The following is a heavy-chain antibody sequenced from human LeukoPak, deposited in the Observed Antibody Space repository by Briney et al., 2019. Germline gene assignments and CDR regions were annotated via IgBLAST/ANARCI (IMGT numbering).Heavy chain of an antibody. CDR1: GGTFSSYA. V-gene: IGHV1-69*13. CDR2: IIPIFGTA. Sequence: ASVKVSCKASGGTFSSYAISWVRQAPGQGLEWMGGIIPIFGTANYAQKFQGRVTITADESTSTAYMELSSLRSGDTAVYYCARGRWAYYYYCGMDVWGQGTTVTVSS. CDR3: ARGRWAYYYYCGMDV. D-gene: IGHD3-16*01. J-gene: IGHJ6*02.